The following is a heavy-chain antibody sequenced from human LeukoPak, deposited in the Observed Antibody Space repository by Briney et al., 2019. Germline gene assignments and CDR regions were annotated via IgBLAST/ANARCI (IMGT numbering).Heavy chain of an antibody. J-gene: IGHJ2*01. D-gene: IGHD4-17*01. CDR3: ARLVTINTVTTARYWYFDL. Sequence: PSETLSLTCTVPSGSISISSYYWGWIRQPPGKGLEWIGSSYYSGSTYYNPSLKSRVTISVDTSKNQFSLKLSSVTAADTAVYFCARLVTINTVTTARYWYFDLWGRGTLVTVSS. V-gene: IGHV4-39*01. CDR1: SGSISISSYY. CDR2: SYYSGST.